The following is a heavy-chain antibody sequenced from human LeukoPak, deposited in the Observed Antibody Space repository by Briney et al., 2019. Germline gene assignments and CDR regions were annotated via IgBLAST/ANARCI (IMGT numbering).Heavy chain of an antibody. D-gene: IGHD3-10*01. Sequence: PGGSLRLSCAASGFTFSDYYISWIRQAPGKGLEWVSYISSSSSTIYYADSVKGRFTISRDNAKNALYLQMNSLRAEDTAVYYCARDHPSGSYYYDYWGQGTLVTVSP. CDR3: ARDHPSGSYYYDY. CDR1: GFTFSDYY. J-gene: IGHJ4*02. CDR2: ISSSSSTI. V-gene: IGHV3-11*04.